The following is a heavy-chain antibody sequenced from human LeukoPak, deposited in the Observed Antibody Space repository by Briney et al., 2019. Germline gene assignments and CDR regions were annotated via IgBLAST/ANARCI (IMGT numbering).Heavy chain of an antibody. CDR1: GYTFTSYG. CDR2: ISAYNGNT. D-gene: IGHD2-2*02. Sequence: GASVKASCKASGYTFTSYGISWVRQAPGQGLEWMGWISAYNGNTNYAQKLQGRVTMTTDTSTSTAYMELRSLRSDDTAVYYCARVIVVVPAAIRHYYYYYMDVWGKGTTVTVSS. CDR3: ARVIVVVPAAIRHYYYYYMDV. J-gene: IGHJ6*03. V-gene: IGHV1-18*01.